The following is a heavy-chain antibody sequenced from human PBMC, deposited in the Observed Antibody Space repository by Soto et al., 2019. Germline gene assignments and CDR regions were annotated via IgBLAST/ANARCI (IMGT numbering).Heavy chain of an antibody. CDR3: LTWSHKVLTGPDGYGMDV. D-gene: IGHD3-9*01. CDR1: GGPFSGCA. CDR2: ISSNGGYT. V-gene: IGHV3-23*01. J-gene: IGHJ6*02. Sequence: QPGGSLRLSCAASGGPFSGCALSWVRQAPGGGLEWVSFISSNGGYTNYADSVKGRFSISRDNSNNMLYLQMSSLRAEDSAIYYCLTWSHKVLTGPDGYGMDVWGQGTTVTVSS.